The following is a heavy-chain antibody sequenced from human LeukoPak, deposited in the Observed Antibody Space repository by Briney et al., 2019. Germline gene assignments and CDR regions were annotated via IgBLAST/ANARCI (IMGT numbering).Heavy chain of an antibody. J-gene: IGHJ5*02. CDR3: ARERLAMVRGVIPKEAWGWFDP. CDR2: IYTSGNT. CDR1: GFTFSDYY. V-gene: IGHV4-4*07. Sequence: GSLRLSCAASGFTFSDYYMSWIRQPAGKGLEWIGRIYTSGNTNYNPSLKSRATISVDTSKNQFSLELSSVTAADTAVYYCARERLAMVRGVIPKEAWGWFDPWGQGTLVTVSS. D-gene: IGHD3-10*01.